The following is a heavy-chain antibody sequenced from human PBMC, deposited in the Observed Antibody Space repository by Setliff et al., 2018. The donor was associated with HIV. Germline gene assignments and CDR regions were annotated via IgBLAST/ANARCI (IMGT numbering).Heavy chain of an antibody. D-gene: IGHD3-10*01. Sequence: PSETLSLTCTVSGGSISSHSWSWIRQPPGKGLEWIGYLSYTGSTNYNPSLKRRVTMSVDTSKNHFSLTLNSVTAADTAVYYCARFPGSLTYFDYWGQGTLVTVSS. CDR1: GGSISSHS. CDR2: LSYTGST. J-gene: IGHJ4*02. CDR3: ARFPGSLTYFDY. V-gene: IGHV4-59*11.